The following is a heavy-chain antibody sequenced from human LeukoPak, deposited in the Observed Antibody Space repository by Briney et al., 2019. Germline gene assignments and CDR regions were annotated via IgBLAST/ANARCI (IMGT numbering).Heavy chain of an antibody. V-gene: IGHV3-30*18. CDR3: AKXYYDFDXYYGMDV. CDR2: ISYDGSNK. Sequence: GGSLRLSCAASGFTFSSYGMHWVRQAPGKGLEWVAVISYDGSNKYYADSVKGRFTISRDNSKNTLYLQMNSLRAEDTAVYYXAKXYYDFDXYYGMDVWGQGTTVTVXS. CDR1: GFTFSSYG. J-gene: IGHJ6*02. D-gene: IGHD3-3*01.